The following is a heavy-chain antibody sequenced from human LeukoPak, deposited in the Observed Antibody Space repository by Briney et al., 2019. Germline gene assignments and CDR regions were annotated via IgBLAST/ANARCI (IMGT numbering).Heavy chain of an antibody. D-gene: IGHD3-3*01. CDR2: INHSGST. CDR3: ASLYDFWSGYYPRYYYGMDV. J-gene: IGHJ6*02. CDR1: GGSFSVYY. V-gene: IGHV4-34*01. Sequence: SETLSLTCAVYGGSFSVYYWSWIRQPPGKGLEWIGEINHSGSTNYNPSLKSRVTISVDTSKNQFSLKLSSVTAADTAVYYCASLYDFWSGYYPRYYYGMDVWGQGTTVTVSS.